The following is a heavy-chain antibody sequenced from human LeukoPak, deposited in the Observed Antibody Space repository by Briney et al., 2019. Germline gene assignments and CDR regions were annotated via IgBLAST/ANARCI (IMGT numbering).Heavy chain of an antibody. D-gene: IGHD4-17*01. CDR1: VYTFTGYY. CDR2: INPNSGGT. CDR3: VRVPPGGTVTTDY. J-gene: IGHJ4*02. Sequence: ASVKVSFKASVYTFTGYYMHWVRQAPGQGLEWMGRINPNSGGTNYAQKFQGRVTMTRDTSINTAYMELSSLRTEDTAVYFCVRVPPGGTVTTDYWGQGTLVIVSS. V-gene: IGHV1-2*06.